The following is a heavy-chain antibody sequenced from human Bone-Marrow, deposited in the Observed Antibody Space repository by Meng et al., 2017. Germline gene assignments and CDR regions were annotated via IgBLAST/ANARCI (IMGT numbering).Heavy chain of an antibody. Sequence: GESLKISCAASGFTFSSYAMSWVRQAPGKGLVWVSRINSDGSSTSYADSVKGRFTISRDNSKNTLYLQMNSLRAEDTAVYYCARSMRDIVVVPAAIRPYYFDYWGQGTLVTVSS. D-gene: IGHD2-2*02. CDR3: ARSMRDIVVVPAAIRPYYFDY. J-gene: IGHJ4*02. CDR1: GFTFSSYA. CDR2: INSDGSST. V-gene: IGHV3-74*01.